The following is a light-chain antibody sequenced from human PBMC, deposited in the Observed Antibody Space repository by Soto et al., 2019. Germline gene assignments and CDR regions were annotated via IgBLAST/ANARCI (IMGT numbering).Light chain of an antibody. J-gene: IGLJ3*02. Sequence: QSVLTQPPSASVTPGQTIIISCSGRSSNIGSNYVYWYQQLPGTAPTLLSYRNNLRPSGVPDRFSGSKSGASASLAISGLRSEDEADYYCATCDDSMSGPWVFGAGTKLTVL. CDR1: SSNIGSNY. CDR3: ATCDDSMSGPWV. V-gene: IGLV1-47*01. CDR2: RNN.